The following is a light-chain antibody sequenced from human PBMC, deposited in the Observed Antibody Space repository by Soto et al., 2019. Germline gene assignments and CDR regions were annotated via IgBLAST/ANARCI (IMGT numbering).Light chain of an antibody. J-gene: IGKJ4*01. V-gene: IGKV1-39*01. CDR3: QQSSSTPQT. CDR2: VAS. Sequence: DIQMTQSPSSLSASVGDRVTITCRASQSISSYLSWYQLKPGKAPKLLINVASTLQSGVPSRFSGSGSGTDFTLASSSLQPEDFATYYCQQSSSTPQTFGGGTRVEIK. CDR1: QSISSY.